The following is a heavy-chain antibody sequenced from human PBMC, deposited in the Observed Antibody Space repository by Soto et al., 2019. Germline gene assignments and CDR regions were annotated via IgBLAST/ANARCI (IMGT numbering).Heavy chain of an antibody. D-gene: IGHD3-10*01. CDR2: ISSNGGST. CDR3: ARGGEGYYYMDV. CDR1: GFTFSSYA. V-gene: IGHV3-64*01. Sequence: GGSLRLSCAASGFTFSSYAMHWVRQAPGKGLEYVSAISSNGGSTYYANSVKGRFTISRDNSKNTLYLQMGSLRAEDMAVYYCARGGEGYYYMDVWGKGTTVTVSS. J-gene: IGHJ6*03.